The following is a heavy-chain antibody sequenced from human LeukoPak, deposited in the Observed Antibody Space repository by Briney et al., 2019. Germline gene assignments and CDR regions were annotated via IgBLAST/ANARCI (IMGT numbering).Heavy chain of an antibody. V-gene: IGHV4-39*01. CDR3: ARLGPPGYSYGLGDY. J-gene: IGHJ4*02. D-gene: IGHD5-18*01. Sequence: PSETLSLTCTVSGDSISSTSYYWGWIRQPPGKGLEWVGSIYYRWSTYYNPSLKSRATISVDTSKNPFSLKVSSVTAADTAVYYCARLGPPGYSYGLGDYWGQGTLVTVSS. CDR2: IYYRWST. CDR1: GDSISSTSYY.